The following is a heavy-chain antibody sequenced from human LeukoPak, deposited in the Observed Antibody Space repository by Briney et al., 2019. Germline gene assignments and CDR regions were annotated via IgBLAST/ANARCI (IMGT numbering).Heavy chain of an antibody. Sequence: PGGSLRLSCAASGFTFSSYSMNWVRQAPGQGLEWVSYISSSSSTIYYADSVKGRFTISRDNAKNSLYLQMNSLRAEDTAVYYCAREGSSWYFYYVDVWGKGTTVTVSS. D-gene: IGHD6-13*01. CDR3: AREGSSWYFYYVDV. CDR1: GFTFSSYS. V-gene: IGHV3-48*01. J-gene: IGHJ6*03. CDR2: ISSSSSTI.